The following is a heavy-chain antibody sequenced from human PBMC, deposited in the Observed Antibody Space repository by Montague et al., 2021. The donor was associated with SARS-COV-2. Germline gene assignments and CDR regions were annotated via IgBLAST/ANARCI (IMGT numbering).Heavy chain of an antibody. CDR1: KFLVSNFA. CDR3: AKDRVYSANLGAFDM. Sequence: SLRLSCAASKFLVSNFALSWVRQAPGKGLEWVSTVSSSGLKPYYTYSXXVLLPISRDTSTNTVFLQMNDLRADDTAVYYCAKDRVYSANLGAFDMWGQGTRVTVSS. D-gene: IGHD1-26*01. J-gene: IGHJ3*02. CDR2: VSSSGLKP. V-gene: IGHV3-23*01.